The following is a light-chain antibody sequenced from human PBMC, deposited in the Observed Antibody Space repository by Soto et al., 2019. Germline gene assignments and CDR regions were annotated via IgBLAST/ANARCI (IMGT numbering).Light chain of an antibody. Sequence: EIVLTQSPGTLSLSPGERATLSCRASQSLTNNYFAWYQQKPGRALTLLIDGASTRATGIPGRCGGSGCATDVTLAISSMEPEDVEVYYCQQYEAFVTFGNGTKVYI. J-gene: IGKJ1*01. V-gene: IGKV3-20*01. CDR3: QQYEAFVT. CDR2: GAS. CDR1: QSLTNNY.